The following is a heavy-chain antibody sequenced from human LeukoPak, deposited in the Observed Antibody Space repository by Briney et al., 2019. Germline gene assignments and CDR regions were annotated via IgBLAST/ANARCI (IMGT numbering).Heavy chain of an antibody. Sequence: SETLSLTCTVSGGSISSGGYYWSWIRQHPGKGLEWIGYIYYSGSTYYNPSLKSRVTISVDTSKNQFSLKLSSVTAADTAVYYCARDYGSGSYYNFGWFDPWGQGTLVTVSS. V-gene: IGHV4-31*03. D-gene: IGHD3-10*01. CDR2: IYYSGST. CDR1: GGSISSGGYY. CDR3: ARDYGSGSYYNFGWFDP. J-gene: IGHJ5*02.